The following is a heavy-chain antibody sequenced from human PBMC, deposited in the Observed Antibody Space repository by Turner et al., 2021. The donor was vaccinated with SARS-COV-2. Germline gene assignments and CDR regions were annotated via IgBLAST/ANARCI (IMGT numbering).Heavy chain of an antibody. D-gene: IGHD6-19*01. CDR2: ISGGGSGT. CDR3: VLSSLYGSGWYYDH. CDR1: GFTVSNYP. V-gene: IGHV3-23*01. Sequence: EVQLLESGGGLVQPGGSLRLSCAASGFTVSNYPMAWVRLAPGRGLDWVSFISGGGSGTYYRDSVKGRFTISRDISKNTLYLQMNSLRAEDTAVYYCVLSSLYGSGWYYDHWGQGTLVTVSS. J-gene: IGHJ4*02.